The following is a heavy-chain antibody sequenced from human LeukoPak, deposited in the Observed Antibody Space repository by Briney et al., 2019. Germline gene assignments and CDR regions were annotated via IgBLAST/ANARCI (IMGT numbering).Heavy chain of an antibody. D-gene: IGHD3-22*01. CDR1: GYTFTSYD. CDR3: ARQRDSFDI. J-gene: IGHJ3*02. V-gene: IGHV1-8*03. CDR2: MNPNSGNT. Sequence: ASVKVSRKASGYTFTSYDINWVRQATGQGLEWMGWMNPNSGNTDYAQKFQGRVTITRSTSMSTAYMELGSLRCEDTAVYYCARQRDSFDIWGQGTAVTVSS.